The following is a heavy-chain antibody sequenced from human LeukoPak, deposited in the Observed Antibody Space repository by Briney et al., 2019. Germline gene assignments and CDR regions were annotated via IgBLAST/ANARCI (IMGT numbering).Heavy chain of an antibody. V-gene: IGHV4-39*01. CDR1: GDSISSSNYY. Sequence: SETLSLTCTVSGDSISSSNYYWGWIRQPPGKGLEWIGSIYYSGSTYYNPSLKSRVTISVDTSRNQFSLKLSSVTAADTAVYHCARLVYDSRGYYFDYWGQGTLVTVSS. CDR3: ARLVYDSRGYYFDY. CDR2: IYYSGST. J-gene: IGHJ4*02. D-gene: IGHD3-22*01.